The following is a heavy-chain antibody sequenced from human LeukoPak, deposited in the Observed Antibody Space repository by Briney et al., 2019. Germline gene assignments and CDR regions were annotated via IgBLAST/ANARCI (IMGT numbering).Heavy chain of an antibody. CDR2: INHSGST. CDR1: GGSFSGYY. Sequence: PSETLSLTCAVYGGSFSGYYWSWIRQPPGKGLEWIGEINHSGSTNYNPSLKSRVTISVDTSKNQFSLKLSSVTAADTAVYYCARGLAAAVTRWFDPWGQGTLDSVSS. V-gene: IGHV4-34*01. J-gene: IGHJ5*02. D-gene: IGHD6-13*01. CDR3: ARGLAAAVTRWFDP.